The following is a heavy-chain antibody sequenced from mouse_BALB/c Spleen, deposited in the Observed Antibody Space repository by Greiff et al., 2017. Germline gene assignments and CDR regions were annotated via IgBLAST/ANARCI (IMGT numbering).Heavy chain of an antibody. Sequence: QVQLQQSGAELVRPGTSVKVSCKASGYAFTNYLIEWVKQRPEQGLEWIGRIDPANGNTKYDPKFQGKATITADTSSNTAYLQLSSLTSEDTAVYYCARCGYDGGDYYAMDYRGQGTSVTVSS. CDR2: IDPANGNT. CDR1: GYAFTNYL. J-gene: IGHJ4*01. V-gene: IGHV1-54*02. D-gene: IGHD2-2*01. CDR3: ARCGYDGGDYYAMDY.